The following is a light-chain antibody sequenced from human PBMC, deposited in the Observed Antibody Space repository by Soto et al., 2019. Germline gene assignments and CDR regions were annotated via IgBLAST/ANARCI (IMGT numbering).Light chain of an antibody. CDR3: QQYGSSPPIT. CDR1: QTVGSGY. Sequence: EIVLTQSPGTLSLSPGERATLSCRASQTVGSGYLAWYQQKPGQAPRLLIYGASSRATGIPDRFSGSGSGPDFTLPISSLEPEDFAVYYCQQYGSSPPITFGRGTRLEI. J-gene: IGKJ5*01. V-gene: IGKV3-20*01. CDR2: GAS.